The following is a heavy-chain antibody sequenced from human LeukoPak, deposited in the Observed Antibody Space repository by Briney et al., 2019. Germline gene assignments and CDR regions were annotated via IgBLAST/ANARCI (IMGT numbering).Heavy chain of an antibody. D-gene: IGHD3-10*01. J-gene: IGHJ4*02. CDR1: EYTFTGYY. CDR3: ARDAAMVRGVISAVDY. V-gene: IGHV1-2*02. Sequence: ASVKVSCKASEYTFTGYYMHWVRQAPGQGLEWMGWINPNSGGTNYAQKFQGRVTMTRDTSISTAYMELSRLRSDDTAVYYCARDAAMVRGVISAVDYWGQGTLVTVSS. CDR2: INPNSGGT.